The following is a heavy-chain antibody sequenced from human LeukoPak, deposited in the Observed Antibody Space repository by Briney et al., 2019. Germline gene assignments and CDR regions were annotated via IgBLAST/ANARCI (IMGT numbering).Heavy chain of an antibody. Sequence: PGGSLRLSCAASGFTFSSYSMNWVRQAPGKGLEWVSFISSGSSYIYYADSVRGRFTISRDNAKNSLYLQMNSLRAEDMALYYCAKARRSSTGPAAITGAFDIWGQGTMVTVSS. CDR3: AKARRSSTGPAAITGAFDI. D-gene: IGHD2-2*02. J-gene: IGHJ3*02. CDR2: ISSGSSYI. V-gene: IGHV3-21*04. CDR1: GFTFSSYS.